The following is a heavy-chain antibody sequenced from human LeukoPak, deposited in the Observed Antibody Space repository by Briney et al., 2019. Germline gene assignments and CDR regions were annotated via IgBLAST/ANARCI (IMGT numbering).Heavy chain of an antibody. CDR3: AKVPRDFWSGYYETKSKIYFDY. J-gene: IGHJ4*02. Sequence: SVKVSCKASGGTFSSYAISWVRQAPGQGLEWMGGIIPIFGTANYAQKFQGRVTITADESTSTAYMELSSLRPEDTAVYYCAKVPRDFWSGYYETKSKIYFDYWGQGTLVTVSS. CDR2: IIPIFGTA. V-gene: IGHV1-69*13. CDR1: GGTFSSYA. D-gene: IGHD3-3*01.